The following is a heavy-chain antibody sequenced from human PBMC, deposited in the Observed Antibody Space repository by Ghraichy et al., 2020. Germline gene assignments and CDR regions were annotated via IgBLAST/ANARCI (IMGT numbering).Heavy chain of an antibody. CDR3: ARWIQEHYYYYYGMDV. V-gene: IGHV4-59*01. CDR1: GGSISSYY. D-gene: IGHD5-18*01. J-gene: IGHJ6*02. Sequence: ESLNISCTVSGGSISSYYWSWIRQPPGKGLEWIGYIYYSGSTNYNPSLKSRVTISVDTSKNQFSLKLSSVTAADTAVYYCARWIQEHYYYYYGMDVWGQGTTVTVSS. CDR2: IYYSGST.